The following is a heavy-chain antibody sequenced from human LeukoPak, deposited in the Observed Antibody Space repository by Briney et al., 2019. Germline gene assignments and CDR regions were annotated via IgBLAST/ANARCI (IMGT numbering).Heavy chain of an antibody. J-gene: IGHJ4*02. Sequence: PGGSLRPSCAASGFTFTSYWMTWVRQAPGKGLEWVANIKKDGSEKYYVDSVKGRFTISRDNAKNSLYLQMNSLRAEDTAVYYCARDPGHYYDSSGYFGYWGQGTLVTVSS. CDR2: IKKDGSEK. CDR3: ARDPGHYYDSSGYFGY. D-gene: IGHD3-22*01. V-gene: IGHV3-7*01. CDR1: GFTFTSYW.